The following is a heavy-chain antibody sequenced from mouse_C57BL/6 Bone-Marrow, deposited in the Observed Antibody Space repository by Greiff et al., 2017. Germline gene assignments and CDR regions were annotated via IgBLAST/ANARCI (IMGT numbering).Heavy chain of an antibody. CDR2: IYPVSGET. Sequence: QVQLQQSGAELASPGASVTLSCKASGYTFTDHIMTWVKKRPGQGLEWIGRIYPVSGETNSTQKFMGKATFSVDRSSSTVYMVLNSRTSEDPAVYPYYYGSSYNFDYWGQGTTLTVSS. J-gene: IGHJ2*01. CDR1: GYTFTDHI. CDR3: YYGSSYNFDY. V-gene: IGHV1-11*01. D-gene: IGHD1-1*01.